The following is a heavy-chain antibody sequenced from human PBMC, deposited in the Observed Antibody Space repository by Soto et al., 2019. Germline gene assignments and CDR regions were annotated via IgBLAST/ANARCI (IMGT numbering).Heavy chain of an antibody. D-gene: IGHD5-12*01. V-gene: IGHV3-66*01. CDR3: ARGLYSGWHYFDY. CDR2: IYSGGST. Sequence: EVQRVESGGGLVQPGGSLRRSCAASGFTVSSNYMSWVRQAPGKWLEWVSVIYSGGSTYYADSVKGRFTISRDNSKNTLYLQMNSLRAEDTAVYYCARGLYSGWHYFDYWGQGTPVTVSS. J-gene: IGHJ4*02. CDR1: GFTVSSNY.